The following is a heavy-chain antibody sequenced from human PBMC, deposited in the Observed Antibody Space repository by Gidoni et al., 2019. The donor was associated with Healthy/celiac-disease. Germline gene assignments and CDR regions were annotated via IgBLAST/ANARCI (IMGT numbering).Heavy chain of an antibody. J-gene: IGHJ4*02. CDR3: AKGNRYFDY. D-gene: IGHD3-9*01. V-gene: IGHV3-30*18. Sequence: QVQLVESGGGVVQPGRSLRLSCAASGFTFSSYGMHWVRQAPGKGLEWVAVISYDGSNKYYADSVKGRFTISRENSKNTLYLKMNSLRAEDTAVYYCAKGNRYFDYWGKGTLVTVSS. CDR2: ISYDGSNK. CDR1: GFTFSSYG.